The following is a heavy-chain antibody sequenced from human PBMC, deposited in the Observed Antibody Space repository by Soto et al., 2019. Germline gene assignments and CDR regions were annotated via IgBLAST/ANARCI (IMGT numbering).Heavy chain of an antibody. D-gene: IGHD3-16*02. CDR1: GGTFSSYA. J-gene: IGHJ6*02. CDR3: ASTFMITFGGVIATHYYYYGMDV. V-gene: IGHV1-69*13. Sequence: SVKVSCKASGGTFSSYAISWVRQAPGQGLEWMGGIIPIFGTANYAQKFQGRVTITADESTSTAYMELSSLRSEDTAVYYCASTFMITFGGVIATHYYYYGMDVWGQGTTVTVS. CDR2: IIPIFGTA.